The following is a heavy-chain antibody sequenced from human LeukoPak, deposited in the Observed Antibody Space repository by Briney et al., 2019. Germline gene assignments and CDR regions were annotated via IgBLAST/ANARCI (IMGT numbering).Heavy chain of an antibody. D-gene: IGHD6-19*01. J-gene: IGHJ4*02. V-gene: IGHV1-2*02. CDR2: IKPDSGSS. CDR1: GYIFTAYY. CDR3: ARARVPIAVAGLYYFDY. Sequence: ASVKVSCKASGYIFTAYYIHWLRQAPGQGPEWMGWIKPDSGSSHYAQKFQGRVTMTRDTSSNSAYMDLTRLKSDDTAVYYCARARVPIAVAGLYYFDYWGQGALVTVSS.